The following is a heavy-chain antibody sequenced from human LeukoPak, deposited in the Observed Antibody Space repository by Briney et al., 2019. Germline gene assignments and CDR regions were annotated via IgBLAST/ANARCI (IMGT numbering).Heavy chain of an antibody. J-gene: IGHJ4*02. V-gene: IGHV4-59*01. CDR1: GGSISSYY. CDR3: ARVSCSSTSCYPPDY. CDR2: IYYSGGT. D-gene: IGHD2-2*01. Sequence: SESLSLTCTVSGGSISSYYWSWIRQPPGKGLEWIGYIYYSGGTNYNPSLKSRVTISVDTSKNQFSLKLSSVTAADMAVYYCARVSCSSTSCYPPDYWGQGTLVTVSS.